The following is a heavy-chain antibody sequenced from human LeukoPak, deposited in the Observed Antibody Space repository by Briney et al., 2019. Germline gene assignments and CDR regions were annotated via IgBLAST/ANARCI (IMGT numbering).Heavy chain of an antibody. V-gene: IGHV1-18*01. CDR1: GYTFSSYG. Sequence: GASVKVSCKASGYTFSSYGISWVRQAPGRGPEWMGWITSYNGNTKYAQQLQGRVTITTDTSTGTAYMELRSLRSDDTAVYYCARAGAAAGTPFDYWGQGTLVTVSS. CDR3: ARAGAAAGTPFDY. CDR2: ITSYNGNT. D-gene: IGHD6-13*01. J-gene: IGHJ4*02.